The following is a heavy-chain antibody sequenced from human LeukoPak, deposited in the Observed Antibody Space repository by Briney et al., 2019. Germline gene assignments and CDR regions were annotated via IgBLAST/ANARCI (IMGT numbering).Heavy chain of an antibody. V-gene: IGHV4-34*01. CDR3: ARDRDVDDFDS. Sequence: SETLSLTCAVYGGSFSGYYWSWIRQPPGKGLEWIGEINHSGSTNYNPSLKSRVTISVDTSKNQFSLKLSSVTAADTAVYYCARDRDVDDFDSWGHGTLVTVSS. CDR1: GGSFSGYY. J-gene: IGHJ4*01. CDR2: INHSGST. D-gene: IGHD2-15*01.